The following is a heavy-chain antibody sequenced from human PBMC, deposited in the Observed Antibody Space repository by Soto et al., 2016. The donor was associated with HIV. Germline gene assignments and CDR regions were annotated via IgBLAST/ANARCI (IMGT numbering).Heavy chain of an antibody. CDR1: GYSISSGYH. Sequence: QVQLQESGPGLVKPSETLSLTCSVSGYSISSGYHWGWIRQPPGKGLEWIGTIYFSGATYYTPSLKSRVAIPLDTSKNQFSLKLSSVTAADTAVYYCTRANNGDSWGQGTLVTVSS. J-gene: IGHJ4*02. V-gene: IGHV4-38-2*02. CDR3: TRANNGDS. D-gene: IGHD1-20*01. CDR2: IYFSGAT.